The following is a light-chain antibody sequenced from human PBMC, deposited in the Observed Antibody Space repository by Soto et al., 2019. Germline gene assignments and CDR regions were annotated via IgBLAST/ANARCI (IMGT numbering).Light chain of an antibody. CDR3: QQYGRSPFT. V-gene: IGKV3-20*01. CDR1: QSVTSSS. J-gene: IGKJ3*01. Sequence: EIVLTQSPGTLSLSPGERATLSCRASQSVTSSSLAWYQHKAGQAPRLLMYGASSRATGIPDRFSGSGSGTDFTLTISRLEPEDFAVYYCQQYGRSPFTFGPGTKVDIK. CDR2: GAS.